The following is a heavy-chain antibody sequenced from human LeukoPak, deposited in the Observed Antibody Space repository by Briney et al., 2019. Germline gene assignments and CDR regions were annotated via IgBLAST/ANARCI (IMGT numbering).Heavy chain of an antibody. CDR3: ARRSVFDY. J-gene: IGHJ4*02. Sequence: PGGSLRLSCAASGFTFSSYSMNWVRQAPGKGLEWVSYISSSSTIYYADSVKGRFTISRDNAKNSLYLQMNSLRAEDTAVYYCARRSVFDYWGQGTLVTVSS. V-gene: IGHV3-48*01. CDR2: ISSSSTI. CDR1: GFTFSSYS.